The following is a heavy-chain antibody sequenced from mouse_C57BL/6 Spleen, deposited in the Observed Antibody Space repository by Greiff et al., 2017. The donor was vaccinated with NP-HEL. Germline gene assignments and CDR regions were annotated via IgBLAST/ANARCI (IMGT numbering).Heavy chain of an antibody. CDR2: IDPENGDT. Sequence: EVQLQQSGAELVRPGASVKLSCTASGFNIKDDYMHWVKQRPEQGLEWIGWIDPENGDTEYASKFQGKATITADTSSNTAYLQLSSLTSEDTAVYYCTIGLRPFAYWGQGTLVTVSA. V-gene: IGHV14-4*01. J-gene: IGHJ3*01. CDR3: TIGLRPFAY. CDR1: GFNIKDDY. D-gene: IGHD1-2*01.